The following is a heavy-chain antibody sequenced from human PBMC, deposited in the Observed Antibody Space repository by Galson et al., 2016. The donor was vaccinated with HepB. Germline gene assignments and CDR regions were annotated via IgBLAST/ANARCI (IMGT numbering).Heavy chain of an antibody. CDR3: ARDGLRFLEWLRDGMDV. Sequence: SVKVSCKASGYSFSSYGISWVRQAPGQGLVWLGWISIFNGYTKYAQKLQGRVTMTTDTSTSTAYMELRSLRSDDTAVYYCARDGLRFLEWLRDGMDVWGQGTTVTVSS. J-gene: IGHJ6*02. CDR1: GYSFSSYG. CDR2: ISIFNGYT. D-gene: IGHD3-3*01. V-gene: IGHV1-18*01.